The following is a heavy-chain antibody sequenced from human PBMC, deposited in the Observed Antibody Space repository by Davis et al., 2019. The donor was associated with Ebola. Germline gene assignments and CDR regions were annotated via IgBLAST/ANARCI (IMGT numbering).Heavy chain of an antibody. D-gene: IGHD2-2*01. V-gene: IGHV3-30*18. CDR2: ISYDGRNK. CDR3: AKDEGYCSSTSCYSYYYGMDV. CDR1: GFSFNSHG. Sequence: PGGSLRLSCAASGFSFNSHGMHWVRQAPGKGLEWVAVISYDGRNKYYADSVKGRFTISRDNSKNTLYLQMNSLRAEDTAVYYCAKDEGYCSSTSCYSYYYGMDVWGQGTTVTVSS. J-gene: IGHJ6*02.